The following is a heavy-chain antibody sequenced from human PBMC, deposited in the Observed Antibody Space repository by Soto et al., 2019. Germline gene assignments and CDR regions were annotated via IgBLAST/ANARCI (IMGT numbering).Heavy chain of an antibody. CDR3: VREDILGVRSFDY. CDR2: ISSGSKTI. D-gene: IGHD3-9*01. V-gene: IGHV3-48*02. Sequence: VGSLRLSCAASGFTFSGYSVNWVRQAPGKGLEWVSYISSGSKTIYYAESVKGRFTVSRDNARNSQYLQMNSLRDEDTAVYYCVREDILGVRSFDYWGQGTLVTVSS. J-gene: IGHJ4*02. CDR1: GFTFSGYS.